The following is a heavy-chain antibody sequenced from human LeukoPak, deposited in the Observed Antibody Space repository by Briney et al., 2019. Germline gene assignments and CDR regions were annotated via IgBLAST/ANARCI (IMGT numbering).Heavy chain of an antibody. CDR2: INQDGSEK. CDR1: GFTFSSYW. D-gene: IGHD3-9*01. CDR3: AREIFSGTSGYVDY. J-gene: IGHJ4*02. V-gene: IGHV3-7*01. Sequence: GGSLRLPCAASGFTFSSYWMSWVRQAPGKGLEWVANINQDGSEKYYVDSVKGRFTISRDNAKNSLYLQMNSLRAEDTAVYYCAREIFSGTSGYVDYWGQGTLVTVSS.